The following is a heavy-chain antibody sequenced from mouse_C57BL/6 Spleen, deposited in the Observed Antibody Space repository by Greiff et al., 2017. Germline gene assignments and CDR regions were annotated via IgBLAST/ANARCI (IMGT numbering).Heavy chain of an antibody. V-gene: IGHV1-81*01. CDR3: ARTGYSNYFYYCDY. Sequence: QVQLQQSGAELARPGASVKLSCKASGYTFTSYGISWVKQRTGQGLVWIGEIYPRSGNTYYNEKFKGKATLTADKSSSTAYMELRSLTSEDSAVYFCARTGYSNYFYYCDYWGQGTTLTVSS. CDR2: IYPRSGNT. J-gene: IGHJ2*01. CDR1: GYTFTSYG. D-gene: IGHD2-5*01.